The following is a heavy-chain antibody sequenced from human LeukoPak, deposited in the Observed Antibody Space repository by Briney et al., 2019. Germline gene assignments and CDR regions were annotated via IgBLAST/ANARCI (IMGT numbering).Heavy chain of an antibody. CDR2: ISAYNGNT. CDR1: GYTSTSYG. J-gene: IGHJ6*03. Sequence: GASVKVSCKASGYTSTSYGISWVRQAPGQGLEWMGWISAYNGNTNYAQKLQGRVTMTTDTSTSTAYMELRSLRSDDTAVYYCARSGPYYYYYYMDVWGKGTTVTISS. V-gene: IGHV1-18*01. D-gene: IGHD2-8*02. CDR3: ARSGPYYYYYYMDV.